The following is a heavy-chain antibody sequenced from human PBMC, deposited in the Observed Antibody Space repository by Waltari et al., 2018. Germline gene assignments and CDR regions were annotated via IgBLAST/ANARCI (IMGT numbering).Heavy chain of an antibody. CDR2: IYYRGST. V-gene: IGHV4-39*07. D-gene: IGHD6-6*01. J-gene: IGHJ4*02. CDR1: GGSISSSSYY. Sequence: QLQLQESGPGLVKPSETLSLTCTVSGGSISSSSYYWGWIRQPPGKGLEWIGSIYYRGSTYYNPSLKSRVTISVDTSKNQFSLKLSSVTAADTAVYCCARDRRGKQLVQFDYWGQGTLVTVSS. CDR3: ARDRRGKQLVQFDY.